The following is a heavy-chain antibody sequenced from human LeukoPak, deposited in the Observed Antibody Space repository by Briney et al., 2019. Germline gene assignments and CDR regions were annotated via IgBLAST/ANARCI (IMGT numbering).Heavy chain of an antibody. CDR1: GFTFSSYG. D-gene: IGHD6-13*01. CDR2: ISYDGSNK. CDR3: AREEQQQLVNYFDY. J-gene: IGHJ4*02. V-gene: IGHV3-30*03. Sequence: GRSLRLSCAASGFTFSSYGMHWVRQAPGKGLEWVAVISYDGSNKYYADSVKGRFTISRDNSKNTLYLQMNSLRAEDTAVYYCAREEQQQLVNYFDYWGQGTLVTVSS.